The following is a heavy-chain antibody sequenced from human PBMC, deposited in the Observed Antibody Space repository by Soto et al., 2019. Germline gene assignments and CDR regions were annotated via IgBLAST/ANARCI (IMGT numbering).Heavy chain of an antibody. CDR1: GGSISSYY. Sequence: ASETLSLTCTVSGGSISSYYWGWIRQPPGKGLEWIGSIYYSGSTYYNPSLKSRVIISVDTSKNYFSLKLSSVTAADTAVYYCATGENYYDSSGYYYPAEYFQHWGQGTLVTVSS. J-gene: IGHJ1*01. V-gene: IGHV4-39*02. D-gene: IGHD3-22*01. CDR2: IYYSGST. CDR3: ATGENYYDSSGYYYPAEYFQH.